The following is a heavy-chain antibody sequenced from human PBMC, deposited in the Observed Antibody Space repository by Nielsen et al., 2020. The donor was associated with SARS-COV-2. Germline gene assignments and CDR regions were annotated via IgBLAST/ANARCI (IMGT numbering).Heavy chain of an antibody. V-gene: IGHV4-59*11. CDR1: AGSISGHY. D-gene: IGHD3-3*01. Sequence: SETLSLTCTVSAGSISGHYWTWIRQPPEKGLEWIAYIYDSGNTNYNPSLKSRVTISVDTSRNQFSLKLTSVTAADTAVYYCARGSDEGLALWGQGTLVTVSS. J-gene: IGHJ4*02. CDR2: IYDSGNT. CDR3: ARGSDEGLAL.